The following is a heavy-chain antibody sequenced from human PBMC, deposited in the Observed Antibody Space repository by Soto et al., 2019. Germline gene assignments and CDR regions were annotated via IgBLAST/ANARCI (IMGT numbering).Heavy chain of an antibody. J-gene: IGHJ3*02. D-gene: IGHD6-13*01. CDR2: IYYSGST. CDR3: ARHCTYSSSWRDAFDI. Sequence: PSETLSLTCTVSGGSISSSSYYWGWIRQPPGKGLEWIGSIYYSGSTYYNPSLKSRVTISVDTSKNQFSLKLSSVTAADTAVYYCARHCTYSSSWRDAFDIWGQGTMVTVS. CDR1: GGSISSSSYY. V-gene: IGHV4-39*01.